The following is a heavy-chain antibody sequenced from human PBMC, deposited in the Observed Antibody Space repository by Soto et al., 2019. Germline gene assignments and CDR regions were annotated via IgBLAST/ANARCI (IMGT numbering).Heavy chain of an antibody. CDR1: GFDFSNSG. Sequence: GGSLRLSCTASGFDFSNSGIRWVRQTPGKGLEWVALISFDGDKYYVDSVKGRFTISRDNPTNTVYLQMNRLRPEDTDVYYCARDYARGWCQFWGQGTLVTVSS. D-gene: IGHD2-8*02. V-gene: IGHV3-30*03. J-gene: IGHJ4*02. CDR2: ISFDGDK. CDR3: ARDYARGWCQF.